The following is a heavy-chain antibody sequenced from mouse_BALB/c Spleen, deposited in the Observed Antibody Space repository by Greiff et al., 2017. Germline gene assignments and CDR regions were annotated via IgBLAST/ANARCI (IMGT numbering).Heavy chain of an antibody. CDR3: ARKGYDGDYFDY. D-gene: IGHD2-2*01. CDR1: GFTFSSYA. Sequence: EVKVEESGGGLVKPGGSLKLSCAASGFTFSSYAMSWVRQTPEKRLEWVASISSGGSTYYPDSVKGRFTISRDNARNILYLQMSSLRSEDTAMYYCARKGYDGDYFDYWGQGTTLTVSS. J-gene: IGHJ2*01. V-gene: IGHV5-6-5*01. CDR2: ISSGGST.